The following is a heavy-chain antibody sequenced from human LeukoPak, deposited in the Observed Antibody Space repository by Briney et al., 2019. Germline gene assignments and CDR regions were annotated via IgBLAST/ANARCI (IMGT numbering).Heavy chain of an antibody. CDR3: ARDSRITIFGVASNWFDP. D-gene: IGHD3-3*01. CDR2: ISAYNGNT. J-gene: IGHJ5*02. CDR1: GYTFTSYG. Sequence: ASVKVSCKASGYTFTSYGISWVRQAPGQGLEWMGWISAYNGNTNYAQKLQGRVTMTTDTSMSTAYMELRSLRSDDTAVYYCARDSRITIFGVASNWFDPWGQGTLVTVSS. V-gene: IGHV1-18*01.